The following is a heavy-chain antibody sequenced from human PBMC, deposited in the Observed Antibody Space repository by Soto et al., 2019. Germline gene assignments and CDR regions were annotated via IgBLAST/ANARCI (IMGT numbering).Heavy chain of an antibody. J-gene: IGHJ4*02. V-gene: IGHV1-46*01. CDR3: TTDGGSSDWSYFAF. D-gene: IGHD6-19*01. CDR1: GYTFTDSF. Sequence: QVQLVQSGAEVKKPGASVKVSCQTSGYTFTDSFIHWVRQAPGQGLEWVGIINPTADRTTYAQKCQGRVAVTRVTSTSTVYMEVFSLTSDDTAVYYCTTDGGSSDWSYFAFWGQGTLVTVSS. CDR2: INPTADRT.